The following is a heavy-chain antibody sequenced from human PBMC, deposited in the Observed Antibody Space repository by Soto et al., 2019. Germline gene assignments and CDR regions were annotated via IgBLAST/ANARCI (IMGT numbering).Heavy chain of an antibody. V-gene: IGHV3-48*02. D-gene: IGHD3-3*02. CDR3: ARDLACAFDN. Sequence: EVHLVESGGGLVQPGGSLRLSCVAAGVTVSSYSMNWVRQAPGKVLEWVSYISSNSRFIHYADSVKGRFHNAKDNDKHTMYLHMNSLPDEATAVYSCARDLACAFDNWRPGTLLTVSP. CDR1: GVTVSSYS. J-gene: IGHJ4*02. CDR2: ISSNSRFI.